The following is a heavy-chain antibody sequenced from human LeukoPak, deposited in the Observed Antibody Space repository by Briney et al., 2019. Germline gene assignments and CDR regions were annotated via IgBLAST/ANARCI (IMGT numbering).Heavy chain of an antibody. CDR1: GFTVSSNY. J-gene: IGHJ3*02. Sequence: GGSLRLSCAVSGFTVSSNYMSWVRQAPGKGLEWVSVIYSGGSTYYADSVKGRFTISRDNFKNTLYLQMNSLRAEDTAVYYCARRVTMIDDAFDIWGQGTMVTVSS. CDR2: IYSGGST. CDR3: ARRVTMIDDAFDI. D-gene: IGHD3-22*01. V-gene: IGHV3-53*01.